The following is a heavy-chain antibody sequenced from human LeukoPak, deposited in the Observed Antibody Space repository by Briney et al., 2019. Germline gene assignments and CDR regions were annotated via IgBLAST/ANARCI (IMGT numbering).Heavy chain of an antibody. CDR3: ARAGETPETNYFDY. D-gene: IGHD1-1*01. V-gene: IGHV3-30*01. Sequence: GRSLRLSCAAPGFTFSSYAMHWVRQAPGKGLEWVAVISYDGSNKYYADSVKGRFTISRDNSKNTLYLQMNSLRAEDTAVYYCARAGETPETNYFDYWGQGTLVTVSS. CDR1: GFTFSSYA. CDR2: ISYDGSNK. J-gene: IGHJ4*02.